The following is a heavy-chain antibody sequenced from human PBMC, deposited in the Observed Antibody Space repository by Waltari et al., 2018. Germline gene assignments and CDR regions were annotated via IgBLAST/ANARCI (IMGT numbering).Heavy chain of an antibody. Sequence: EVQLVESGGGLVQPGRSLRLSCAASGFTFDDYAMHWVRHAPGKGLEWVSGISWNSGSIGYADSVKGRFTISRDNAKNSLYLQMNSLRAEDTALYYCAKAGIRITMIVVVTADDAFDIWGQGTMVTVSS. D-gene: IGHD3-22*01. CDR2: ISWNSGSI. J-gene: IGHJ3*02. CDR1: GFTFDDYA. V-gene: IGHV3-9*01. CDR3: AKAGIRITMIVVVTADDAFDI.